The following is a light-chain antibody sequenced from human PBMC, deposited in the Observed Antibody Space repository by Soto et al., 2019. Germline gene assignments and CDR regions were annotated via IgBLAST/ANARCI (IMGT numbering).Light chain of an antibody. Sequence: DIQMTQSPSTLSASVGDRVTITCRASQSISTWLAWYQQKPGKAPKVLIYKASSLESGFPSRFTGSGSGTEFTLTISSLQPDDFATYYCQQYNSYSRMYTFGQGTKLEIK. CDR3: QQYNSYSRMYT. V-gene: IGKV1-5*03. J-gene: IGKJ2*01. CDR1: QSISTW. CDR2: KAS.